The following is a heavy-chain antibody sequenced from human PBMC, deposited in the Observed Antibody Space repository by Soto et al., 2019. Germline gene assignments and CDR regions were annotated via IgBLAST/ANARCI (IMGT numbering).Heavy chain of an antibody. V-gene: IGHV3-30-3*01. Sequence: GVSLRLSCAASGFTFSSYAMHWVRQAPGKGLEWVAVISYDGSNKYYADSVKGRFTISRDNSKNTLYLQMNSLRAEDTAVYYCARDRYGSGSYIFDYWGQGTLVTVSS. CDR2: ISYDGSNK. CDR1: GFTFSSYA. D-gene: IGHD3-10*01. J-gene: IGHJ4*02. CDR3: ARDRYGSGSYIFDY.